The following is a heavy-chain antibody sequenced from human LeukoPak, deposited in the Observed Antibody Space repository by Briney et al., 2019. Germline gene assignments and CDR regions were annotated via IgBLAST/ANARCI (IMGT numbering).Heavy chain of an antibody. CDR1: GFSFSSYW. D-gene: IGHD6-19*01. CDR2: IKQDGSEK. Sequence: GGSLRLSCAASGFSFSSYWMSWVRQAPGKGLEWVANIKQDGSEKYYVDSVKGRFTISRDNAKNSLYLQMNSLRAEDTAVYYCASELARSGWYNWGQGTMVTVSS. V-gene: IGHV3-7*03. CDR3: ASELARSGWYN. J-gene: IGHJ3*01.